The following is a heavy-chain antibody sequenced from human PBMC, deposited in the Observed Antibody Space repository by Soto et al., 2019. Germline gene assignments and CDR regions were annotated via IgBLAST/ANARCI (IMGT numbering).Heavy chain of an antibody. CDR1: GFAFSDPY. CDR2: ISSSGSTI. Sequence: QVQLVESGGGLVKPGGSLRLSCAASGFAFSDPYMSWIRQAPGKGLEWISYISSSGSTIYYADSVKGRFTISRDKAKKSLYLQMDSLPADDTAVYYCARGGASVTTPFDYWGQGTQVTVSS. D-gene: IGHD1-1*01. V-gene: IGHV3-11*01. J-gene: IGHJ4*02. CDR3: ARGGASVTTPFDY.